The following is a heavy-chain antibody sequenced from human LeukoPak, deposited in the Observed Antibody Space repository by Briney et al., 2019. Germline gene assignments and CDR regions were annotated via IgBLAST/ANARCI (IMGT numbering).Heavy chain of an antibody. CDR3: ASSYYYGSGSPFDY. J-gene: IGHJ4*02. V-gene: IGHV4-61*02. D-gene: IGHD3-10*01. CDR1: GGSISSGSYY. Sequence: SETLSLTCTVSGGSISSGSYYWSWIRQPAGKGLEWIGRIYTSGSTNYNPSLKSRVTISVDTSKNQFSLKLSSVTAADTAVYYCASSYYYGSGSPFDYWGQGTLVTVSS. CDR2: IYTSGST.